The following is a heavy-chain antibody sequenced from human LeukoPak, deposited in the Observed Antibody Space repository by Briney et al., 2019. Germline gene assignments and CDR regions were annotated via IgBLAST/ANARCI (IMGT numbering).Heavy chain of an antibody. Sequence: GGSLRLAWAAAGFIFGRYGMHWVRQAPGKGLGWVAVISYEGSNKLYAGSVKGRFTISRDNSKNTLYLQMNSLRPEDTAVYYCAKDGRGGVPAAKTKGSYYYYGMDVWGQGTTVTVSS. CDR1: GFIFGRYG. V-gene: IGHV3-30*18. CDR2: ISYEGSNK. J-gene: IGHJ6*02. D-gene: IGHD2-2*01. CDR3: AKDGRGGVPAAKTKGSYYYYGMDV.